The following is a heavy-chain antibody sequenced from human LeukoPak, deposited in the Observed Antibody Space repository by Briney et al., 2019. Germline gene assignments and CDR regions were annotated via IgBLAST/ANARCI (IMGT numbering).Heavy chain of an antibody. J-gene: IGHJ4*02. CDR1: GYTFTSYD. Sequence: ASVKVSCKASGYTFTSYDINWVRQATGQGLEWMGWMNPNSGNTGYAQKFQGRVTITRNTSISTAYMELSSLRAEDTAVYYCAKDHEYGSGSPLSFDYWGQGTLVTVSS. CDR3: AKDHEYGSGSPLSFDY. D-gene: IGHD3-10*01. V-gene: IGHV1-8*03. CDR2: MNPNSGNT.